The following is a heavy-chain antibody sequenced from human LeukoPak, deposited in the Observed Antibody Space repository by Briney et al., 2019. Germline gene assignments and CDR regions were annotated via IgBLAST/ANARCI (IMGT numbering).Heavy chain of an antibody. CDR2: ISGGSHTT. CDR1: GFTFRSYA. Sequence: PGGSLRLSCAASGFTFRSYAMSGVRQAPGKGLEWVSGISGGSHTTNYVDSVEGRFTISRDNPKNTLYLQMDSLRAEDTAVYFCAKGYYYESSYHFDYWGQGTLVTVSS. D-gene: IGHD3-22*01. CDR3: AKGYYYESSYHFDY. J-gene: IGHJ4*02. V-gene: IGHV3-23*01.